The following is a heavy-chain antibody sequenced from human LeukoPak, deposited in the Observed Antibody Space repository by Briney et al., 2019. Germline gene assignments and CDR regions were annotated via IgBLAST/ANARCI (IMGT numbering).Heavy chain of an antibody. J-gene: IGHJ4*02. Sequence: ASVKVSCKASGYTLTRYAVNWVRQAPGQGLEWMGWINTNTGNPTYAQGFTGRFVFSLDTSVSTAYLQISSLKAEDTAVYYCARGETYYDILTGFLSGLYYFDYWGQGTLVTVSS. V-gene: IGHV7-4-1*02. CDR3: ARGETYYDILTGFLSGLYYFDY. CDR2: INTNTGNP. CDR1: GYTLTRYA. D-gene: IGHD3-9*01.